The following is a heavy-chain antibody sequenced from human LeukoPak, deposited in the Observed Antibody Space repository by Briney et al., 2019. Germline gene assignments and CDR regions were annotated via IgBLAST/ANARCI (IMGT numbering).Heavy chain of an antibody. J-gene: IGHJ4*02. CDR3: ARSYSSSSGTAWDN. V-gene: IGHV3-74*01. Sequence: PGGSLRLSCAASGFTFSSYWMHWGRQAPGKGLGWASRIKSDGRSTSNADSVKGRFTISRDNAKNSLYLQMNSLRGADTAVYYCARSYSSSSGTAWDNWGQGTLVTVSS. CDR1: GFTFSSYW. CDR2: IKSDGRST. D-gene: IGHD6-6*01.